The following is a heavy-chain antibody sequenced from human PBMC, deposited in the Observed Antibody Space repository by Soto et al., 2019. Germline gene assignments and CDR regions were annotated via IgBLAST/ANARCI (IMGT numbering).Heavy chain of an antibody. CDR2: LTGGGDNP. J-gene: IGHJ4*02. D-gene: IGHD6-19*01. V-gene: IGHV3-23*01. CDR3: VRGGSGWYPFDY. Sequence: GGSLRLSCEASGFAFSNYAMSWVRQSPGKGLEWISSLTGGGDNPHYAESVKGRFTISRDNSKSTLFLQINSLSDGDTAVYYCVRGGSGWYPFDYWGQGTLVTVSS. CDR1: GFAFSNYA.